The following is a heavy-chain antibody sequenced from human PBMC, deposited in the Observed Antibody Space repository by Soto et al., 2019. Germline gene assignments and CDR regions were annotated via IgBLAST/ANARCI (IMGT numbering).Heavy chain of an antibody. CDR3: AKRAGYCSGGSCQYYYYMDV. CDR2: ISGSGGST. D-gene: IGHD2-15*01. CDR1: GFTFSSYA. V-gene: IGHV3-23*01. J-gene: IGHJ6*03. Sequence: EVQLLESGGGLVQPGGSLRLSCAASGFTFSSYAMSWVRQAPGKGLEWVSAISGSGGSTYYADSVKGRFTISRDNSKNTLYLQMNSLRAGDTAVYYCAKRAGYCSGGSCQYYYYMDVWGKGTTVTVSS.